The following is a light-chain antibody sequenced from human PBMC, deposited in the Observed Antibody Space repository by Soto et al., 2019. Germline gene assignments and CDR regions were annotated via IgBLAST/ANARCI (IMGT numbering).Light chain of an antibody. CDR2: SAS. Sequence: EIVMTQSPATLSVSPGERATLSCRASQSVSNNLAWYQHKPGQAPRLLIYSASTRATGIPARFSGIRSGTEFTLTISSLQSEDFAVYYCQHYHNWPWTFGQGTKVEIK. J-gene: IGKJ1*01. V-gene: IGKV3-15*01. CDR1: QSVSNN. CDR3: QHYHNWPWT.